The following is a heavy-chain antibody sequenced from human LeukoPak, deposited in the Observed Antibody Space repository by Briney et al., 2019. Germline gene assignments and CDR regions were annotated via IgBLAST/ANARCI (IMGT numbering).Heavy chain of an antibody. CDR3: MTSATY. CDR1: GFTFSSYA. J-gene: IGHJ4*02. V-gene: IGHV3-7*03. CDR2: IKPDGSEK. Sequence: GGSLRLSCAASGFTFSSYAMSWVRQAPGKGLEWVANIKPDGSEKFYVDSVKGRFTISRDNAKNSLFLQMNSMRVEDTAVYYCMTSATYWGQGTLVTVSS.